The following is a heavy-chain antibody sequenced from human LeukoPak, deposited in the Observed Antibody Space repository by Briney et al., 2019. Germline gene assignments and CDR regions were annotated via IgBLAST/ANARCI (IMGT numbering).Heavy chain of an antibody. CDR3: AREYDSRARFDS. D-gene: IGHD4-11*01. CDR2: IGYSGSPI. V-gene: IGHV3-48*01. Sequence: GGSLRLSCAGSGDSFISHTMIWVRQAPGKGLEWTSYIGYSGSPIYYADSVKGRFGISRDDAKTSLYLHMNSLTAEDTAFYYCAREYDSRARFDSWGQGILVTVSS. CDR1: GDSFISHT. J-gene: IGHJ4*02.